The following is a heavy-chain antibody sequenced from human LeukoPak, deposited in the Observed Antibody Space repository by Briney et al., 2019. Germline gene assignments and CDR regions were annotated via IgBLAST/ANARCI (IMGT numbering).Heavy chain of an antibody. CDR1: GFTFSSYS. Sequence: GRSLTLSCAASGFTFSSYSMKWLPQAPGEGREGVSSISRSRSYIYYADSVKGRFPNSRAHAKNTLYLQMNSLRAEDTAVYYCARETVTTSDYWGQGTLVTVSS. D-gene: IGHD4-17*01. CDR3: ARETVTTSDY. V-gene: IGHV3-21*01. J-gene: IGHJ4*02. CDR2: ISRSRSYI.